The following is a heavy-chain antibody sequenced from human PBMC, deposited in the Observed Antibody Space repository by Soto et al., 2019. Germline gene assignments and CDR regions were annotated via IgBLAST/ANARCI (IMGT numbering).Heavy chain of an antibody. CDR1: GGSVSSGSYY. CDR2: IYYIGST. J-gene: IGHJ5*02. V-gene: IGHV4-61*01. D-gene: IGHD1-20*01. CDR3: ARRTYNWKSGWFDP. Sequence: SETLSLTGTVSGGSVSSGSYYWSWIRQPPGKGLEWIGYIYYIGSTNYNPSLKSRVTISVDTSKNQFSLKLSSVTAADTAVYYCARRTYNWKSGWFDPSGQGTLVTVSS.